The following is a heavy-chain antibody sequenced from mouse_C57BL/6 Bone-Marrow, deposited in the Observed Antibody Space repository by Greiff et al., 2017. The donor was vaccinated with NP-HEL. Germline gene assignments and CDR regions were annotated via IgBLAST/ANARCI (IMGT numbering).Heavy chain of an antibody. Sequence: EVMLQQSGPELVKPGASVKISCKASGYTFTDYYMNWVKQSHGKSLEWIGDINPNNGGTSYNQKFKGKATLTVAKSSRTAYMELRSLTSEDSAVYYCARKGAIYYDYDYYAMDYWGQGTSVTVSS. CDR1: GYTFTDYY. CDR3: ARKGAIYYDYDYYAMDY. CDR2: INPNNGGT. J-gene: IGHJ4*01. D-gene: IGHD2-4*01. V-gene: IGHV1-26*01.